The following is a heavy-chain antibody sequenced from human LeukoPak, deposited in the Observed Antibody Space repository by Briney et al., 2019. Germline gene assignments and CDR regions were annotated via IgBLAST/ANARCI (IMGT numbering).Heavy chain of an antibody. V-gene: IGHV4-61*02. D-gene: IGHD6-19*01. J-gene: IGHJ1*01. Sequence: SETLSLTCTVSGGSISSGSYYWSWIRQPAGKGLEWIGRIYTSGSTNYNPSLKSRVTISVDTSKNQFSLKLSSVTAADTAVYYCARKSRGGAVASGYFQHWGQGTLVTVSS. CDR1: GGSISSGSYY. CDR2: IYTSGST. CDR3: ARKSRGGAVASGYFQH.